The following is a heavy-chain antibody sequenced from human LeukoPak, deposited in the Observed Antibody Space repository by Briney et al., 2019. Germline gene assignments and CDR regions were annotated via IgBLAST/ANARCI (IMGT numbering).Heavy chain of an antibody. CDR1: GYTFTGYY. D-gene: IGHD7-27*01. Sequence: GASVKVSCKASGYTFTGYYMHWVRQAPGQGLEWMGWMNPNSGNTGYAQKFQGRVTITRNTSISTAYMELSSLRPEDTAVYYCARGLGTDAFDIWGQGTMVAVSS. CDR3: ARGLGTDAFDI. J-gene: IGHJ3*02. CDR2: MNPNSGNT. V-gene: IGHV1-8*03.